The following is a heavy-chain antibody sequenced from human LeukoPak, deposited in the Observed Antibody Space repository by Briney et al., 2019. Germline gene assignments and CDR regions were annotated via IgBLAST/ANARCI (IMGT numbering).Heavy chain of an antibody. D-gene: IGHD3-22*01. Sequence: SETLSLTCTVSGGSISSYYWSWIRQPPGKGLEWIGYIYYSGSTNYNPSLKSRVTISVVTSKNQFSLKLSSVTAADTAVYYCASGDYDSSGYHLDYWGQGTLVTVSS. J-gene: IGHJ4*02. CDR3: ASGDYDSSGYHLDY. V-gene: IGHV4-59*08. CDR1: GGSISSYY. CDR2: IYYSGST.